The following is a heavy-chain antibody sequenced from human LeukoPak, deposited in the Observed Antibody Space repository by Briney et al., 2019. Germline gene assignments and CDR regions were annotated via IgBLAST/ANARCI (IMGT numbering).Heavy chain of an antibody. CDR3: ARVRSGLHMDV. V-gene: IGHV3-48*03. CDR1: GFTFSSYE. Sequence: QPGGSLRLSCAVSGFTFSSYEMNWVRQAPGKGLEWVSYISGRGTTIYYVDSVKGRFTISRDNAKNSLYLQMNSLRAEDTALYYCARVRSGLHMDVWGQGTTVTVSS. J-gene: IGHJ6*02. D-gene: IGHD2-15*01. CDR2: ISGRGTTI.